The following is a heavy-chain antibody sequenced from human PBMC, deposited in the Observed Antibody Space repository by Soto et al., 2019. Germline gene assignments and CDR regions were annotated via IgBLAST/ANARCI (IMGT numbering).Heavy chain of an antibody. CDR3: ARDRLPMVVVVMGWFDP. D-gene: IGHD3-22*01. CDR1: GFSFRDYY. V-gene: IGHV3-11*01. J-gene: IGHJ5*02. Sequence: QVQLVESGGALVKPGGSLRLSCAASGFSFRDYYMSWIRQAPGKGLEWMSYKSGSGNTIYYADSVKGRFIISRDNAKNSLFLQMNSLRADDTAVYYCARDRLPMVVVVMGWFDPWGQGTLVTVSS. CDR2: KSGSGNTI.